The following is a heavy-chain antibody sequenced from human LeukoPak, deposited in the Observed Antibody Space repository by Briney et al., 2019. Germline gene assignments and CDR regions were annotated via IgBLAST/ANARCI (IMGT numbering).Heavy chain of an antibody. CDR2: TYYRSKLYY. Sequence: SQTLSLTCDLSGDTFSSNNDAWHWIRQSPSRGLEWLGRTYYRSKLYYDYAVSVKSRITITPDTSKNQFSLQLNSVTADDTAVYYCARGFALDFWGQGTMVTVSS. J-gene: IGHJ3*01. V-gene: IGHV6-1*01. CDR1: GDTFSSNNDA. CDR3: ARGFALDF.